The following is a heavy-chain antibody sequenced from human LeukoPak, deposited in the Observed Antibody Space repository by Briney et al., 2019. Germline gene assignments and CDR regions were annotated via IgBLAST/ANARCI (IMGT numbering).Heavy chain of an antibody. J-gene: IGHJ4*02. CDR2: VYTDGGRT. Sequence: PGGSLRLSCATSGFTFSAYWMHWVRQAPGKGLVWVSRVYTDGGRTSYADSVEGRVTISRGNAKSTLYLQMNSLRDEDTAVYYCARGSSGWYIDYWGQGTLVTVSS. CDR1: GFTFSAYW. CDR3: ARGSSGWYIDY. V-gene: IGHV3-74*01. D-gene: IGHD6-19*01.